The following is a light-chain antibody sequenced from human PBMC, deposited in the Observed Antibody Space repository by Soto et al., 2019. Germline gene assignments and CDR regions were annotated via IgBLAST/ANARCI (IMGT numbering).Light chain of an antibody. CDR3: SANTSSRTLL. CDR1: SSDVGGYNY. CDR2: DVS. V-gene: IGLV2-14*01. J-gene: IGLJ2*01. Sequence: QSALTQPASVSGSPGQSITISCTGTSSDVGGYNYVSWYQQHPGKAPKLMIYDVSNRPSGVSNRFSGSKSGNTASLTISGPQDEDEGDYYCSANTSSRTLLFGGGTKVTVL.